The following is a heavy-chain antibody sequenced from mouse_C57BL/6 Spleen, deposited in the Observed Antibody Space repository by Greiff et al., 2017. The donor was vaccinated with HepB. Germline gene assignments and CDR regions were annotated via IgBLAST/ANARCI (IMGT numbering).Heavy chain of an antibody. J-gene: IGHJ4*01. CDR2: IDPSDSYT. Sequence: VQLQQSGAELVKPGASVKLSCKASGYTFTSYWMQWVKQRPGQGLEWIGEIDPSDSYTNYNQQFKGKATLTVDTSSSTAYMQLSSLTSEDSAVYYCARWYYGSSPYYAMDYWGQGTSVTVSS. D-gene: IGHD1-1*01. CDR3: ARWYYGSSPYYAMDY. V-gene: IGHV1-50*01. CDR1: GYTFTSYW.